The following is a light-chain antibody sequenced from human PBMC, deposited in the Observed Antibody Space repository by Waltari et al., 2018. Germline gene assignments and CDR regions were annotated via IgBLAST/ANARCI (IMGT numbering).Light chain of an antibody. J-gene: IGLJ2*01. V-gene: IGLV2-23*01. CDR3: FSYADGRSLV. CDR2: EGA. CDR1: STDLGSSTL. Sequence: QSALTQPASVSGSPGQSITISCTGSSTDLGSSTLFPWYQPHPDKAPKLLIYEGAERPSGISHRFSGSKSGNTASLTISTLQAEDEADYYCFSYADGRSLVFGGGTKLTVL.